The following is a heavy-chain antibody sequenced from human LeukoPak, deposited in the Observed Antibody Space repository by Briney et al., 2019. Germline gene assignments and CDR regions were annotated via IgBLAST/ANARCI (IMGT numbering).Heavy chain of an antibody. CDR3: ARDWPYYDFWSGYYSIGSYYYYGMDV. Sequence: SETLSLTCTVSGGSISSYYWSWIRQPAGKGLEWIGRIYTSGSTNYNPSLKSRVTMSVDTSKNQFSLKLSSVTAADTAVYYCARDWPYYDFWSGYYSIGSYYYYGMDVWGQGTTVTVSS. V-gene: IGHV4-4*07. J-gene: IGHJ6*02. CDR2: IYTSGST. D-gene: IGHD3-3*01. CDR1: GGSISSYY.